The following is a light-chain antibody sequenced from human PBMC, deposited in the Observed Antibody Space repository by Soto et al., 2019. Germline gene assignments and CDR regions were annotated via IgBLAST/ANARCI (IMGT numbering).Light chain of an antibody. CDR1: SSDVGTYNV. J-gene: IGLJ2*01. CDR3: CSYAGGSTFV. CDR2: EGS. V-gene: IGLV2-23*03. Sequence: QSVLTQPASVSGSPGQSITISCTGTSSDVGTYNVVSWYQQHPGKAPKLIIYEGSRRPSGVSNRFSGSKPGNTASLTISGLQAEDEADYYCCSYAGGSTFVFGGGTKVTVL.